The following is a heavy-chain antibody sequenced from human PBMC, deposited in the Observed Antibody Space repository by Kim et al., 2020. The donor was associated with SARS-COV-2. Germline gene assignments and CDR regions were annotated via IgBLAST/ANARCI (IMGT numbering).Heavy chain of an antibody. CDR2: ISSSSTYI. Sequence: GGSLRLSCAASGFAFTDYTINWVRQAPGRGLEWVSSISSSSTYIFYADPVKGRFTISRDDADSSLSLQMNSLTAADTALYYCVRDYAGRGSGFDFWGQGTLVTVSS. V-gene: IGHV3-21*06. CDR1: GFAFTDYT. CDR3: VRDYAGRGSGFDF. J-gene: IGHJ4*02. D-gene: IGHD2-15*01.